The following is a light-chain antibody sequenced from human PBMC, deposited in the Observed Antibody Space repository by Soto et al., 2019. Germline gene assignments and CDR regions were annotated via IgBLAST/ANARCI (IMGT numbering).Light chain of an antibody. J-gene: IGLJ3*02. V-gene: IGLV4-69*01. Sequence: QPVLTQSPSASASLGASVKLTCTLSSGHSSYAIAWHQQQPEKGPRYLMKVNGDGSHSKGDGIPDRFSGSSSGAERYLTISSLQSDDEADYYCQTWGTGIRVFGGGTKLTVL. CDR3: QTWGTGIRV. CDR2: VNGDGSH. CDR1: SGHSSYA.